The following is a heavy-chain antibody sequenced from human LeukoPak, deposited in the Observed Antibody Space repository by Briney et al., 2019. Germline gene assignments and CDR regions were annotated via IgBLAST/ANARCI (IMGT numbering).Heavy chain of an antibody. Sequence: GGSLRLSCAAPGFTFSSFPMSRVPQAPGKGQEWISAISGSGDSTYYADSVKGRFTISRDNSKNTLYLQMNSLRAEDTALYYCAKAMSWYYFDYWGQGTLVTVSS. V-gene: IGHV3-23*01. D-gene: IGHD2-8*02. J-gene: IGHJ4*02. CDR3: AKAMSWYYFDY. CDR2: ISGSGDST. CDR1: GFTFSSFP.